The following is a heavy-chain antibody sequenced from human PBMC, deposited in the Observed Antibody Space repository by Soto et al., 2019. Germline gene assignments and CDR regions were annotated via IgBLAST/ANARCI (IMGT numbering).Heavy chain of an antibody. J-gene: IGHJ6*03. CDR2: INHRGSI. V-gene: IGHV4-34*01. CDR1: GGSLSDYF. Sequence: QGQLQQGGAGLLKPSETLSLTCVVSGGSLSDYFLSWIRQPPGMALEWIGGINHRGSINYNPSLKRRVTMSVDTSKNQFSLTLNSVTAADTATYYCARGGISHWAYFYYMDVWDRGTTVTVSS. D-gene: IGHD2-21*01. CDR3: ARGGISHWAYFYYMDV.